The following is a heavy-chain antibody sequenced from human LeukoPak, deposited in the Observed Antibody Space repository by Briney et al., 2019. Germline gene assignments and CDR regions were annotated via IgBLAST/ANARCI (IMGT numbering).Heavy chain of an antibody. J-gene: IGHJ4*02. CDR2: ISGSGGST. CDR3: AKDQARYYDILTGYPSLFDY. V-gene: IGHV3-23*01. D-gene: IGHD3-9*01. CDR1: GGSISSSN. Sequence: GTLSLTCAVSGGSISSSNWWSWVRQPPGKGLEWVSAISGSGGSTYYADSVKGRFTISRDNSKNTLYLQMNSLRAEDTAVYYCAKDQARYYDILTGYPSLFDYWGQGTLVTVSS.